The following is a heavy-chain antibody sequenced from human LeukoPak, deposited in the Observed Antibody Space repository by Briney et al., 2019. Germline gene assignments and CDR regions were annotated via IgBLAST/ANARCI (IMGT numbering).Heavy chain of an antibody. CDR1: GFTFSSYS. J-gene: IGHJ4*02. CDR2: ISSSSSTI. V-gene: IGHV3-48*04. CDR3: ARDSVGATMVFDY. D-gene: IGHD1-26*01. Sequence: PGGSLRLSCAASGFTFSSYSMNWVRQAPGKGLEWVSYISSSSSTIYYADSVKGRFTISRDNAKNSLYLQMNSLRAEDTAVYYCARDSVGATMVFDYWGQGTLVTVSS.